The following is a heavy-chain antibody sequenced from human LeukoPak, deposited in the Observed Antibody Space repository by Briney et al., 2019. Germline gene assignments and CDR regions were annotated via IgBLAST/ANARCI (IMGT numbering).Heavy chain of an antibody. J-gene: IGHJ6*02. V-gene: IGHV3-7*03. CDR1: GFTFSSYW. D-gene: IGHD5-18*01. CDR2: IKQGGSEK. CDR3: AREGGYSYEYYYYGMDV. Sequence: GGSLRLSCAASGFTFSSYWMSWVRQAPGKGLEWVANIKQGGSEKYYVDSVKGRFTISRDNAKNSLYLQMNSLRAEDTAVYYCAREGGYSYEYYYYGMDVWGQGTTVTVSS.